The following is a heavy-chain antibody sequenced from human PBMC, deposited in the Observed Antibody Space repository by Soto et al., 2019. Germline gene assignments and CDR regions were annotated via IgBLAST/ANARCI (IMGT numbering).Heavy chain of an antibody. Sequence: PGGSLRLSCAASGFSFRSYWMHWVRQAPGKGLVWVSRINRDGSSTSYADSVKGRVTISRDTAKNTLYLQMNSLRAEDTAVYYCARGSSSTRDYWGQGTLVTVSS. J-gene: IGHJ4*02. V-gene: IGHV3-74*01. CDR2: INRDGSST. CDR3: ARGSSSTRDY. D-gene: IGHD6-13*01. CDR1: GFSFRSYW.